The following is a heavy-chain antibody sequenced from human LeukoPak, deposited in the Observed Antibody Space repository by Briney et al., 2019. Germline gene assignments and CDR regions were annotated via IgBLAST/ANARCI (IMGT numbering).Heavy chain of an antibody. Sequence: SVKVSCKASGGTFSSYTISWVRQAPGQGLEWMGRIIPIHGIANYAQKFQGRVTITADKSTSTAHMELSSLSSEDTAVYYCARDGYETYYYGSGSYSNWFDPWGQGTLVTVSS. J-gene: IGHJ5*02. V-gene: IGHV1-69*04. D-gene: IGHD3-10*01. CDR1: GGTFSSYT. CDR2: IIPIHGIA. CDR3: ARDGYETYYYGSGSYSNWFDP.